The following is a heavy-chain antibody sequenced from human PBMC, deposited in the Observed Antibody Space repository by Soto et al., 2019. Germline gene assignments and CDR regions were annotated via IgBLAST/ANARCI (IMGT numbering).Heavy chain of an antibody. Sequence: QVQLVQSGAEVKKPGASVKVSCKASGYTFTSYYMHWVRQAPGQGLEWMGIINPSGGSTSYAQKFQGRVTMPRDTSTSTVYMELSSLRSEDTAVYYCASNPYGDYFFNYWGQGTLVTVSS. D-gene: IGHD4-17*01. CDR2: INPSGGST. V-gene: IGHV1-46*03. CDR1: GYTFTSYY. J-gene: IGHJ4*02. CDR3: ASNPYGDYFFNY.